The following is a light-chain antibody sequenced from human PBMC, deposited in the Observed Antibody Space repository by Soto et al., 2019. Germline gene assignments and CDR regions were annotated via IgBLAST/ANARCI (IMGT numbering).Light chain of an antibody. J-gene: IGLJ1*01. CDR3: NSYATGKTRV. CDR1: SSDIGDYDY. V-gene: IGLV2-14*01. CDR2: EVS. Sequence: QSVLALPASVSGSPGQSTTISCTGSSSDIGDYDYVPWYQQHPGKAPKVLISEVSNRPSGVSNRFSGSNSGNTASLTISGFQAGDDADYYFNSYATGKTRVFGWWPTVTVL.